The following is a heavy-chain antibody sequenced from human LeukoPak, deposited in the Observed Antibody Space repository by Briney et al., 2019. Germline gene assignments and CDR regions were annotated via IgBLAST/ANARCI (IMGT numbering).Heavy chain of an antibody. J-gene: IGHJ5*02. V-gene: IGHV3-30-3*01. CDR3: AKDSKVRGVAARPRGWFDP. Sequence: GRSLRLSCAASGFTFSSYAMHWVRQAPGKGLEWVAVISYDGSNKYYADSVKGRFTISRDNSKNTLYLQMNSLRAEDTAVYYCAKDSKVRGVAARPRGWFDPWGQGTLVTVSS. CDR1: GFTFSSYA. D-gene: IGHD6-6*01. CDR2: ISYDGSNK.